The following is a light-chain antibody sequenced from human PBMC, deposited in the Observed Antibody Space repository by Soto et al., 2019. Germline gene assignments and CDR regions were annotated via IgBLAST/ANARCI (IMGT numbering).Light chain of an antibody. J-gene: IGKJ1*01. CDR1: QSVSSN. V-gene: IGKV3-15*01. Sequence: EIVMTQSPPTLSVSPGERATLSCRASQSVSSNLAWYQQKTAQAPRLLIYGASTRATGIPARFSGSGSGTEFTLTISSLQSEDFAVYYCQQYNNWPRTFGQGTKVDIK. CDR2: GAS. CDR3: QQYNNWPRT.